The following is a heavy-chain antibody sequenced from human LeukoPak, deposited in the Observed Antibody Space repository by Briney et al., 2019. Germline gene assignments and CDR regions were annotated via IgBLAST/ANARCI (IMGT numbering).Heavy chain of an antibody. CDR1: GFTFSSYA. J-gene: IGHJ4*02. CDR2: FDPEDGET. CDR3: ATPIGY. V-gene: IGHV1-24*01. Sequence: PGGSLRLSCAASGFTFSSYAMHWVRQAPGKGLEWMGGFDPEDGETIYAQKFQGRVTMTEDTSTDTAYMELSSLRSEDTAVYYCATPIGYWGQGTLVTVSS.